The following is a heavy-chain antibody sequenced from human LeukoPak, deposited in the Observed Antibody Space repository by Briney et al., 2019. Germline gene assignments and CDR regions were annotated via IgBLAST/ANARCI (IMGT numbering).Heavy chain of an antibody. CDR1: GFTFSSYW. Sequence: GGSLRLSCAASGFTFSSYWMSWVRQAPGKGLEWVANIKQDGSEKYYMDSVKGRFTISRDNAKNSLYLQMNSLRAEDTAVYYCARALSGNYGRVSFSEFDYWGQGALVTVSS. V-gene: IGHV3-7*03. D-gene: IGHD1-7*01. CDR2: IKQDGSEK. J-gene: IGHJ4*02. CDR3: ARALSGNYGRVSFSEFDY.